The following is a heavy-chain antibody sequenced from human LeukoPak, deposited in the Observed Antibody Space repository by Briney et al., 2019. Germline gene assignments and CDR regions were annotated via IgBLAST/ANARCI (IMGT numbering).Heavy chain of an antibody. Sequence: SETLSLTCTVSGGSISLSSYYWGWIRQPPGKGLEWIGSIYYSGNTYYNPSLESRVTISVDTSKNQFSLKLSSVTAADTAVYYCARGPQYDFWSGYYISAGTYFDLWGRGTLVTVSS. CDR3: ARGPQYDFWSGYYISAGTYFDL. D-gene: IGHD3-3*01. V-gene: IGHV4-39*07. CDR1: GGSISLSSYY. CDR2: IYYSGNT. J-gene: IGHJ2*01.